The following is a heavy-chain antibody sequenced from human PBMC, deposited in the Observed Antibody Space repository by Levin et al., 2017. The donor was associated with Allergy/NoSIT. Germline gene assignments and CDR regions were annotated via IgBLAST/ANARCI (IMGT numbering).Heavy chain of an antibody. CDR3: AREVWAMIVPGAWFDP. CDR1: GGSISSYY. Sequence: ESLKISCTVSGGSISSYYWSWIRQPAGKGLEWIGRIYTSGSTNYNPSLKSRVTMSVDTSKNQFSLKLSSVTAADTAVYYCAREVWAMIVPGAWFDPWGQGTLVTVSS. J-gene: IGHJ5*02. CDR2: IYTSGST. V-gene: IGHV4-4*07. D-gene: IGHD3-22*01.